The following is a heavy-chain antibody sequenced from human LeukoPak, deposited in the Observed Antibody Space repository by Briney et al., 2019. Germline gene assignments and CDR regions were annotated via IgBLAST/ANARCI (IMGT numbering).Heavy chain of an antibody. D-gene: IGHD3-10*01. Sequence: GGSLRLSCAASGFTFSSYAMSWVRQAPGKGLEWVSAISGSGGSTYYADSVKGRFTISRDNSKNTLYLQMNSLRAEDTAVYYCTRITYYYGSGYRENAFDIWGQGTMVTVSS. CDR3: TRITYYYGSGYRENAFDI. J-gene: IGHJ3*02. CDR1: GFTFSSYA. V-gene: IGHV3-23*01. CDR2: ISGSGGST.